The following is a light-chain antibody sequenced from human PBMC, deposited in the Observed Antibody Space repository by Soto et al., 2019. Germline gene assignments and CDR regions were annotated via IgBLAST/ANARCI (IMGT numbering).Light chain of an antibody. CDR2: EVS. Sequence: QSALTQPPSASGSPGQSVTITCSGTSSDVGEENYVSWYQQHPGKVPKLILYEVSKRPSGVPDRFSGSRSGNTASLTVSGLQAEDEADYFCKSYAGSNTYVFGSGTKVTVL. J-gene: IGLJ1*01. CDR3: KSYAGSNTYV. CDR1: SSDVGEENY. V-gene: IGLV2-8*01.